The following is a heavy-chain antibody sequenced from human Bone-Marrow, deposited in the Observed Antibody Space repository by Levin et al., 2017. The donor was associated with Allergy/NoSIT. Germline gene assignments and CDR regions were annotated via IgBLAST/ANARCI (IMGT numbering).Heavy chain of an antibody. CDR2: SYYSVST. CDR3: AWRDYGDYFDY. V-gene: IGHV4-59*01. CDR1: DASITDYY. D-gene: IGHD4-17*01. J-gene: IGHJ4*02. Sequence: SPTLSLTCTVSDASITDYYWTWIRQPPGKGLEWIGHSYYSVSTNYNPPPKSRVTISIDTSKNQFPLKLSSVTAAGTAVYYCAWRDYGDYFDYWGQGTLVTVSS.